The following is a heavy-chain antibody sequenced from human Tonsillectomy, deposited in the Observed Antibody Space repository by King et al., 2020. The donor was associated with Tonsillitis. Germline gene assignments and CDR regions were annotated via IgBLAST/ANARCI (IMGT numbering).Heavy chain of an antibody. Sequence: QLVQSGAEVKKPGESLRLSCKGSGYTFGTYWISWIRQMPGKGLEWMGRIDPSDSYTHYSPSFQGHITVSADKSISTAYLQWSSLKASDTAMYYCARFLGDRSGFRTGFDYWGQGTLVTVSS. J-gene: IGHJ4*02. D-gene: IGHD3-22*01. V-gene: IGHV5-10-1*03. CDR3: ARFLGDRSGFRTGFDY. CDR1: GYTFGTYW. CDR2: IDPSDSYT.